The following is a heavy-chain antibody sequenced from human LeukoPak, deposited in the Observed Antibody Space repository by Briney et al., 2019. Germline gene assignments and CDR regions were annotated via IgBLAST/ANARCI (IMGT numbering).Heavy chain of an antibody. Sequence: SETLSLTCAVYGGSFSGYYWSWIRQPPGKGLEWIGEINHSGSTNYNPSLKSRVTISVDTSKNQFSLKLSSVTAADTAVCYCARGRLRKGIDYWGQGTLVTVSS. V-gene: IGHV4-34*01. J-gene: IGHJ4*02. CDR3: ARGRLRKGIDY. CDR1: GGSFSGYY. D-gene: IGHD4-17*01. CDR2: INHSGST.